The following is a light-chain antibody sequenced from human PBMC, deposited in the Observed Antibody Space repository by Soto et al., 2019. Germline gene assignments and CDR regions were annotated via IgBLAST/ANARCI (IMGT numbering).Light chain of an antibody. CDR3: AAWDDSVV. Sequence: QSVLTQPPSASGTPGPRVTISCSGSSSNIGSNYVYWYQQLPGTAPKLLIYRNNQRPSGVPDRFSGSKSGTSASLAISGLRSEDEADYYCAAWDDSVVFGGGTKLTVL. CDR1: SSNIGSNY. CDR2: RNN. V-gene: IGLV1-47*01. J-gene: IGLJ2*01.